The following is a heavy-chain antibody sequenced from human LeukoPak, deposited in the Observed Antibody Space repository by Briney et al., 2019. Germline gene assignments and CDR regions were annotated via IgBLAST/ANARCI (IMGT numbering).Heavy chain of an antibody. Sequence: PSETLSLTCTVSGGPISSGGYSWSWIRQHPGKGLEWIGYIYYSGSTYYNPSLKSRVTISVDTSKNQFSLKLSSVTAADTAVYYCASCLIYYDSSGSLDNWFDPWGQGTLVTVSS. CDR2: IYYSGST. CDR1: GGPISSGGYS. V-gene: IGHV4-31*03. J-gene: IGHJ5*02. CDR3: ASCLIYYDSSGSLDNWFDP. D-gene: IGHD3-22*01.